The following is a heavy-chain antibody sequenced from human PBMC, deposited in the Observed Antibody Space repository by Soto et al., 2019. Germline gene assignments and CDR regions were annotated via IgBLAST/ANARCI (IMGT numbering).Heavy chain of an antibody. CDR3: AKTPLLEWLLYRSGEYAFDI. Sequence: EVQLLESGGGLVQPGGSLRLSCAASGFTFSSYAMSWVRQAPGKGLEWVSAISGSGGSTYYADSVKGRFTISRDNSKNALYLQLNSLRAEDTAVYYCAKTPLLEWLLYRSGEYAFDIWGQGTMVSVSS. V-gene: IGHV3-23*01. J-gene: IGHJ3*02. CDR2: ISGSGGST. CDR1: GFTFSSYA. D-gene: IGHD3-3*01.